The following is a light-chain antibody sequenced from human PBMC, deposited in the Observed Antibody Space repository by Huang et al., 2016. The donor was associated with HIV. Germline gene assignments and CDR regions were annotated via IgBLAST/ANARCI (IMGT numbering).Light chain of an antibody. CDR2: GAS. CDR3: QQYHNWPPWT. J-gene: IGKJ1*01. Sequence: EIVMTQSPATLSVSPGERATLSCRASQSVSNNLAWYQQKPGQAPMLLIHGASTRATGVPARFRGSGSGTEFTLTISSLQSEDFAVYYCQQYHNWPPWTFGQGTKVEIK. CDR1: QSVSNN. V-gene: IGKV3-15*01.